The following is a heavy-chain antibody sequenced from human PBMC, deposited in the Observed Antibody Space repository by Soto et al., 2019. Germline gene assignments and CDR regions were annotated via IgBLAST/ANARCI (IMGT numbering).Heavy chain of an antibody. CDR2: ISGSGDRT. CDR3: ANSDRGGSGTSNF. Sequence: EVQLLESGGGLVQPGGSLRLSCAASGFAFNTYAMDWVRQAPGKGLEWVSSISGSGDRTYYADSVKGRFTISRDNSENTLYLEMKSLRAEDTAVYYCANSDRGGSGTSNFWGQGTLVTVSS. CDR1: GFAFNTYA. D-gene: IGHD3-10*01. V-gene: IGHV3-23*01. J-gene: IGHJ4*02.